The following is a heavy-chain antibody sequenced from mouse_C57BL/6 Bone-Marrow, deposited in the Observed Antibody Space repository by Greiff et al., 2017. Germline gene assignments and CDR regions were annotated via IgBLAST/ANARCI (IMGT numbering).Heavy chain of an antibody. Sequence: VKLQESGPGLVAPSQSLSITCTVSGFSLTSYGVSWVRQPPGKGLEWLGVIWGDGSTNYHSAPISRLSISKDNSKSQVFLKLNSLQTDDTATYYCDAPRSIYYYGSSDPFAYWGQGTLVTVSA. V-gene: IGHV2-3*01. CDR3: DAPRSIYYYGSSDPFAY. CDR2: IWGDGST. CDR1: GFSLTSYG. J-gene: IGHJ3*01. D-gene: IGHD1-1*01.